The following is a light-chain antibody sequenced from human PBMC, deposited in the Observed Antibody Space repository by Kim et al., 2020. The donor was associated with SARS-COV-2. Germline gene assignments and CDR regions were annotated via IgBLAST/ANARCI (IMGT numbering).Light chain of an antibody. J-gene: IGKJ1*01. CDR1: QSIRND. CDR3: LQDYNYPWT. Sequence: ASEGERVTITCRARQSIRNDLGWYQQKPGKAPKLLIYAASSLQSGVPSRFSGSGSGTDFTLTISSLQPEDFATYYCLQDYNYPWTFGQGTKVDIK. V-gene: IGKV1-6*01. CDR2: AAS.